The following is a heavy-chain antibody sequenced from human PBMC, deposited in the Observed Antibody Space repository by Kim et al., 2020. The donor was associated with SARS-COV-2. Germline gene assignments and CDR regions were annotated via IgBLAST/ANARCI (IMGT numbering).Heavy chain of an antibody. J-gene: IGHJ4*02. CDR3: ARVDRGGGIVVVDY. D-gene: IGHD3-22*01. V-gene: IGHV4-30-4*01. CDR2: IYYSGST. Sequence: SETLSLTCTVSGGSISSGDYYWSWIRQPPGKGLEWIGYIYYSGSTYYNPSLKSRVTISVDTSKNQFSLKLSSVTATDTAVYYWARVDRGGGIVVVDYWGQGTLVTVSS. CDR1: GGSISSGDYY.